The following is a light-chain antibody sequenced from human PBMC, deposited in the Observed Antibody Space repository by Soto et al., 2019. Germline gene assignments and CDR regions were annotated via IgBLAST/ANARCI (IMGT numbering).Light chain of an antibody. J-gene: IGLJ3*02. V-gene: IGLV2-11*01. CDR1: SSDVGAYNW. CDR3: CSYAGSYTLV. CDR2: DVT. Sequence: QSALTQPRSVSGSPGQSVTISCAGTSSDVGAYNWVPWYQQHPGKVPKLIIYDVTRRPSGVPDRFSGSRSGNTASLTISGLQADDEADYSCCSYAGSYTLVFGGGTKLTGL.